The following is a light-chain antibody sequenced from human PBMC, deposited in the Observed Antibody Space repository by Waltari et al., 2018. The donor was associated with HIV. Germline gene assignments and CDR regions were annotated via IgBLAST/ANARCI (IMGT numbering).Light chain of an antibody. CDR2: GDD. Sequence: QSVLTQPPSVSAAPGQKVTIPCSGSIPNIGNNSVSWYQHLPGTAPKLLIYGDDKRYPGIPDRISASKSGTSATLAITGLQTGDEADYYCASWDSSLSVLFGGGTKLAVL. V-gene: IGLV1-51*02. CDR1: IPNIGNNS. J-gene: IGLJ2*01. CDR3: ASWDSSLSVL.